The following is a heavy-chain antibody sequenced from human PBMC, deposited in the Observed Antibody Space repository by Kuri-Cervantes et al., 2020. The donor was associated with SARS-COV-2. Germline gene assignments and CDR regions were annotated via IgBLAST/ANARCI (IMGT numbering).Heavy chain of an antibody. CDR2: IYTSGST. CDR1: GGSISSGSYY. CDR3: ARWNYDFWSGYYYPLIDY. V-gene: IGHV4-61*09. D-gene: IGHD3-3*01. Sequence: SETLSLTCTVSGGSISSGSYYWSWIRQPAGKGLEWIGYIYTSGSTNYNPSLKSRVTISVDTSKNQFSLKLSSATAADTAVYYCARWNYDFWSGYYYPLIDYWGQGTLVTVSS. J-gene: IGHJ4*02.